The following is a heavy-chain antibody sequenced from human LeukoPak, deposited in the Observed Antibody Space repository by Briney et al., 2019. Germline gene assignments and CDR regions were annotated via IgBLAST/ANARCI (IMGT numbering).Heavy chain of an antibody. CDR3: AKDLKYDFWTGYCPFDY. CDR1: GFTFSSYG. J-gene: IGHJ4*02. D-gene: IGHD3/OR15-3a*01. Sequence: GGSLRLSCAASGFTFSSYGMNWVRQAPGKGLEWVSYISSDSSPIYYADSVKGRFTISRDNAKNSLYLQMNSLRAEDMAVYYCAKDLKYDFWTGYCPFDYWGQGTLVTVSS. V-gene: IGHV3-48*04. CDR2: ISSDSSPI.